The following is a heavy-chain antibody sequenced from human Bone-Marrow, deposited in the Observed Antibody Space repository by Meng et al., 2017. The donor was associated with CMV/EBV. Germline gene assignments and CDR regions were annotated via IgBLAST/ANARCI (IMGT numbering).Heavy chain of an antibody. CDR3: AKDEYYYDSSVGA. D-gene: IGHD3-22*01. V-gene: IGHV3-7*03. CDR1: GFTFSGYW. CDR2: IKYDGSEI. Sequence: GGSLRLSCAASGFTFSGYWMSWVRQPPGKGLEWVANIKYDGSEIDYVDSVEGRFTTSRDNAKNSLYLQMNSLRVEDTAVYYCAKDEYYYDSSVGAWGQGTLVTVSS. J-gene: IGHJ4*02.